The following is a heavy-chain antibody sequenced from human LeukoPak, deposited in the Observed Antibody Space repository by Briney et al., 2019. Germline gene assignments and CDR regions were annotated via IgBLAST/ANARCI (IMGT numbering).Heavy chain of an antibody. Sequence: PSETLSLTCTVSGGSISSSSYYWGWIRQPPGKGLEWIGSIYYSGSTYYNPSLKSRVTISVDTSKNQFSLKLSSVTAADTAVYYCASSRGSRNWYFDLWGRGTLVTVSS. CDR2: IYYSGST. J-gene: IGHJ2*01. V-gene: IGHV4-39*07. CDR1: GGSISSSSYY. D-gene: IGHD1-14*01. CDR3: ASSRGSRNWYFDL.